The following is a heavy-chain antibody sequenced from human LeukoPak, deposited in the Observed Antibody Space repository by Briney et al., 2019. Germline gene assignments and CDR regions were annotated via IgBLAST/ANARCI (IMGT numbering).Heavy chain of an antibody. D-gene: IGHD3-22*01. CDR1: GFTFSSYA. V-gene: IGHV3-23*01. J-gene: IGHJ4*02. CDR2: ISGSGGST. Sequence: GGSLRLSCAASGFTFSSYAMSWVRQAPGKGLEWVSAISGSGGSTYYTDSVKGRFTISRDNSKNTLYLQMNSLRAEAPAVYFCAKDPVESFYDSSGYYYGVGFDYWGEGTLVSVSS. CDR3: AKDPVESFYDSSGYYYGVGFDY.